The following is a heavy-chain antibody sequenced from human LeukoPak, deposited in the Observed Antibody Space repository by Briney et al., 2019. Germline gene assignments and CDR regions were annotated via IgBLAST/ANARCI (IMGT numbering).Heavy chain of an antibody. CDR2: IYYSGST. CDR1: GGSISSYY. D-gene: IGHD1-14*01. V-gene: IGHV4-59*01. Sequence: SETLSLTCTVSGGSISSYYWSWIRQPPGKGLEWIGYIYYSGSTNYNPSLKSRVAISVDTSKNQFSLKLSSVTAADTAVYYCARENNSQSPMDVWGKGTTVTVSS. J-gene: IGHJ6*03. CDR3: ARENNSQSPMDV.